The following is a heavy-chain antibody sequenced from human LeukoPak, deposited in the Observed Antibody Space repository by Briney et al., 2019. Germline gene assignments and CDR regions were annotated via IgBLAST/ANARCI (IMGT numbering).Heavy chain of an antibody. CDR1: GFTFSSYA. Sequence: GGSLRLSCAASGFTFSSYAMSWVRQAPGKGLEWVSVISGSGGSTYYADSVKGRFTISRDNSKNTLYLQMNSLRAEDTAVYHCAKGYNYAYDYFDYWGQGTLVTVSS. V-gene: IGHV3-23*01. CDR2: ISGSGGST. CDR3: AKGYNYAYDYFDY. J-gene: IGHJ4*02. D-gene: IGHD5-18*01.